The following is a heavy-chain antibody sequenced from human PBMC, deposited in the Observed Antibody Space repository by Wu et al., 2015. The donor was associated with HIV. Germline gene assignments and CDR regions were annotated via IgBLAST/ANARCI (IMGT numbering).Heavy chain of an antibody. CDR3: ARDPDSSGYYSDAFDI. D-gene: IGHD3-22*01. Sequence: QVQLVQSGAEVKKPGASVKVSCKASGYTFTSYYMHWVRQAPGQGLEWMGIINPSGGSTSYAQKFQGRVTMTRDTSTSTVYMELSSLRSEDTAVYYCARDPDSSGYYSDAFDIWGQGTMVTVSS. CDR1: GYTFTSYY. V-gene: IGHV1-46*01. CDR2: INPSGGST. J-gene: IGHJ3*02.